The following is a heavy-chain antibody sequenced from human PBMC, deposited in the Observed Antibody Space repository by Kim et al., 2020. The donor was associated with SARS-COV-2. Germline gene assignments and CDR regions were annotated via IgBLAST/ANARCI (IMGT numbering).Heavy chain of an antibody. J-gene: IGHJ5*02. V-gene: IGHV3-23*01. D-gene: IGHD6-13*01. CDR2: ISGSGGST. CDR3: AKHSRTGIAAAGGNWFDP. CDR1: GFTFSSYA. Sequence: GGSLRLSCAASGFTFSSYAMSWVRQAPGKGLEWVSAISGSGGSTYYADSVKGRFTISRDNSKNTLYLQMNSLRAEDTAVYYCAKHSRTGIAAAGGNWFDPWGQGTLVTVSS.